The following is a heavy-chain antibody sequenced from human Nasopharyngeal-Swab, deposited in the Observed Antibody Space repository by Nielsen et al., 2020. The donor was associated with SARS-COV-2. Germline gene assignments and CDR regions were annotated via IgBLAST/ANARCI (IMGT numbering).Heavy chain of an antibody. J-gene: IGHJ4*02. CDR3: ARLPPNCGGDCYFDY. V-gene: IGHV5-51*01. D-gene: IGHD2-21*02. Sequence: GGSLRLSCTGSGYTFTSNWIGWVRQMPGKGLEFMGIIYPSDSDTRYSPPFQGQVTISADKSITTAYLQWSSLKASDTAMYYCARLPPNCGGDCYFDYWGQGTPVTVSS. CDR1: GYTFTSNW. CDR2: IYPSDSDT.